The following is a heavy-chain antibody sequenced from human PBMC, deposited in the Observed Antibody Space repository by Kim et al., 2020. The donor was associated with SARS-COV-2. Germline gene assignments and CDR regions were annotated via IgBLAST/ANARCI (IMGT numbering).Heavy chain of an antibody. D-gene: IGHD3-10*01. CDR3: ARASSGSYYNWFDP. V-gene: IGHV3-30*04. CDR1: GFTFSSYA. CDR2: ISYDGSNK. Sequence: GGSLRLSCAASGFTFSSYAMHWVRQAPGKGLEWVAVISYDGSNKYYADSVKGRFTISRDNSKNTLYLQMNSLRAEDTAVYYCARASSGSYYNWFDPWGQGTLVTISS. J-gene: IGHJ5*02.